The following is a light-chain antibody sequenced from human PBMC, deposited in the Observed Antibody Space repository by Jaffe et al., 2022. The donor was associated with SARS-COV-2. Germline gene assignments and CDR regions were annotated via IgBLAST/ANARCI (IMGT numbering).Light chain of an antibody. CDR3: QQSYSTLSIT. CDR2: AAS. CDR1: QSISTY. V-gene: IGKV1-39*01. J-gene: IGKJ5*01. Sequence: DIQMTQSPSSLSASVGDRVTITCRASQSISTYLHWYQQKPGRAPKLLIYAASRLQTGVPSRFSGSGSGTDFTLTIGSLQPEDFATYYCQQSYSTLSITFGQGTRLET.